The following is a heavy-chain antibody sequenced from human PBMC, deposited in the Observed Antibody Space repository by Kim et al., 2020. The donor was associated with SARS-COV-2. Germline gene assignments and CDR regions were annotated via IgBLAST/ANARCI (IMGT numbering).Heavy chain of an antibody. CDR1: GYTFTSYD. D-gene: IGHD5-18*01. J-gene: IGHJ6*03. CDR2: VNPNSGNT. CDR3: ARVRGYSYGPRVYYYYMDV. Sequence: ASVKVSCKASGYTFTSYDINWVRQATGQGLEWMGWVNPNSGNTGYAQKFQGRVTMTRNTSISTAYMELSSLRSEDTAVYYCARVRGYSYGPRVYYYYMDVWGKGTTVTVSS. V-gene: IGHV1-8*01.